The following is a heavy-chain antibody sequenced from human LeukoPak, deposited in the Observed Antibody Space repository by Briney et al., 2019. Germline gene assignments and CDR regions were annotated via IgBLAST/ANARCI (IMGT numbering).Heavy chain of an antibody. V-gene: IGHV3-30*02. CDR3: AKRNEPYYDFWSGPSDGFDY. J-gene: IGHJ4*02. D-gene: IGHD3-3*01. Sequence: GGSLRLSCAASGFTFSSYGMHWVRQAPGKGLEWVAFIRYDGSNKYYADSVKGRFTISRDNSKNTLYLQMNSLRAEDTAVYYCAKRNEPYYDFWSGPSDGFDYWGQGTLVAVSS. CDR1: GFTFSSYG. CDR2: IRYDGSNK.